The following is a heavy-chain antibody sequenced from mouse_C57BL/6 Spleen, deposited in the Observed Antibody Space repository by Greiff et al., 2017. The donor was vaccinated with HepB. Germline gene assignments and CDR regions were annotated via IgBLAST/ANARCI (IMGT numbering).Heavy chain of an antibody. V-gene: IGHV1-22*01. J-gene: IGHJ3*01. CDR1: GYTFTDYN. D-gene: IGHD2-5*01. CDR3: FIYSNFPWFAY. Sequence: VQLQQSGPELVKPGASVKMSCKASGYTFTDYNMHWVKQSHGKSLEWIGYINPNNGGTSYNQKFKGKATLTVNKSSSTAYMELRSLTSEDSAVYYCFIYSNFPWFAYWGQGTLVTVSA. CDR2: INPNNGGT.